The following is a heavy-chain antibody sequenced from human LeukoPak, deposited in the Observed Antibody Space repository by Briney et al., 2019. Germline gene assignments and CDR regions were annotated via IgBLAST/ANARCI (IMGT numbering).Heavy chain of an antibody. D-gene: IGHD4-17*01. Sequence: GGSLRLSCAASGFTFSSYWMSWVRQAPGKGLEWVSVIYSGGSTYYADSVKGRFTISRDNSKNTLYLQMNSLRAEDTAVYYCARDNWDYGDYVPFLYWGQGTLVTVSS. CDR3: ARDNWDYGDYVPFLY. CDR2: IYSGGST. V-gene: IGHV3-53*01. CDR1: GFTFSSYW. J-gene: IGHJ4*02.